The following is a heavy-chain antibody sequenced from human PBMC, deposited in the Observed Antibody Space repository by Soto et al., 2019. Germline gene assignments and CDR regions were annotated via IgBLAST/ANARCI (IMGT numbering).Heavy chain of an antibody. CDR2: ISAYNGNT. CDR3: ARDPAKYGSSPPYFDY. Sequence: ASVKASCKASGYTFTSYGISWVRQAPGQGLEWMGWISAYNGNTNYAQKLQGRVTMTTDTSTSTAYMELRSLRSDDTAVYYCARDPAKYGSSPPYFDYWGQGTLVTVSS. D-gene: IGHD6-6*01. V-gene: IGHV1-18*04. J-gene: IGHJ4*02. CDR1: GYTFTSYG.